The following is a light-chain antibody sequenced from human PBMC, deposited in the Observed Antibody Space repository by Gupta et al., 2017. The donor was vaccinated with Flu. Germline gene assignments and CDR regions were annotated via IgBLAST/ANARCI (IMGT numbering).Light chain of an antibody. CDR3: QQYGSYLT. CDR1: QSVSIW. CDR2: KAS. Sequence: DLQMTQSPSTLSASVGDRVSITCRASQSVSIWLAWYQQKPGKAPKLLIYKASTLQSGVPSRFSGSGSETEFTLTISSLQPDDFATYYCQQYGSYLTFGQGTKVEIK. V-gene: IGKV1-5*03. J-gene: IGKJ1*01.